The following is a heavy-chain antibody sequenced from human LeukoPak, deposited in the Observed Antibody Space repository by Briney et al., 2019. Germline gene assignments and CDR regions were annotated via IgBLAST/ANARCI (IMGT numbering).Heavy chain of an antibody. J-gene: IGHJ4*02. CDR1: GYTFTSYG. CDR3: ARGHDYVWGSYRYDY. Sequence: ASVKVSCKASGYTFTSYGISWVRPAPGQGLEWMGWISAYNGNTSYAQKLQGRVTMTTDTSTSTAYMELRSLRSDDTAVYYCARGHDYVWGSYRYDYWGQGTLVTVSS. CDR2: ISAYNGNT. D-gene: IGHD3-16*02. V-gene: IGHV1-18*01.